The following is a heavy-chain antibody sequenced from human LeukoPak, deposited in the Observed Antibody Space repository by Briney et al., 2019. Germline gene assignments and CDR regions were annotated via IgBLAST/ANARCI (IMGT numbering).Heavy chain of an antibody. D-gene: IGHD3-22*01. CDR1: GYTFTSYG. J-gene: IGHJ4*02. CDR3: ARALYYYDSSGSPRPLLDY. Sequence: ASVKVSCKASGYTFTSYGISWVRQAPGQGLEWMGWISAYNGNTNYAQKLQGRVTMTTDTSTSTAYMELRSLRSDDTAVYYCARALYYYDSSGSPRPLLDYWGQGTLVTVSS. CDR2: ISAYNGNT. V-gene: IGHV1-18*01.